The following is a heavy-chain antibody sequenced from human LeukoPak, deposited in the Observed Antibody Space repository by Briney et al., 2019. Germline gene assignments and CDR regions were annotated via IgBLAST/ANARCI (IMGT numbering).Heavy chain of an antibody. V-gene: IGHV1-2*02. D-gene: IGHD6-19*01. CDR1: GYTFTGYY. CDR2: INPNSGST. CDR3: AREGSSGWRKFDS. J-gene: IGHJ4*02. Sequence: GASVKVSCKASGYTFTGYYMHWVRQAPGQGLEWMGWINPNSGSTNYAQKFQGRVTMTRDTSISTAYMELSRLRSDDTAVYYCAREGSSGWRKFDSWGQGTLVTVSS.